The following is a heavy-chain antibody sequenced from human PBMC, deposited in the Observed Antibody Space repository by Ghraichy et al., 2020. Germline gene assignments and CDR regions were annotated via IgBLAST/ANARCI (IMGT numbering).Heavy chain of an antibody. CDR2: INHSGST. V-gene: IGHV4-34*01. CDR1: GGSFSGSY. J-gene: IGHJ6*02. D-gene: IGHD3-10*01. Sequence: SETLSLTCAVYGGSFSGSYWSWIRQPPGKGLEWIGEINHSGSTNYNPSLKSRVTISVDTSKNQFSLKLSSVTAADTAVYYCARAKYRGGWFGYGMDVWGQGTTVTVSS. CDR3: ARAKYRGGWFGYGMDV.